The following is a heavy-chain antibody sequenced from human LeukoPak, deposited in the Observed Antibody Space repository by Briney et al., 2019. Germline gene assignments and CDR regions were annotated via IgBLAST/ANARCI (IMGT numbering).Heavy chain of an antibody. V-gene: IGHV3-33*01. CDR3: ASTSGWYEPIDY. CDR2: IWYDGSNK. CDR1: GFTFSSYG. Sequence: GGSLRLSCAASGFTFSSYGMHWVRQAPGKGLEWVAVIWYDGSNKYYAGSVKGRFTISRDNSKNTLYLQMNSLRAEDTAVYYCASTSGWYEPIDYWGQGTLVTVSS. J-gene: IGHJ4*02. D-gene: IGHD6-19*01.